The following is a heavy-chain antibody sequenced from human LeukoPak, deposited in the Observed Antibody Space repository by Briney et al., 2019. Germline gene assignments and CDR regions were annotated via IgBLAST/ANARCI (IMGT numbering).Heavy chain of an antibody. D-gene: IGHD1-26*01. Sequence: PGGSLRLSCATSGFTFSSYAMAWVRQAPGKGLEWVSGISDSGDRTYDADAVKGRFTISRDNSKNTLYLQMNTLRAEDTAVYYCGAAYSGSSPFDYWGQGTLVTVSS. CDR1: GFTFSSYA. CDR2: ISDSGDRT. J-gene: IGHJ4*02. CDR3: GAAYSGSSPFDY. V-gene: IGHV3-23*01.